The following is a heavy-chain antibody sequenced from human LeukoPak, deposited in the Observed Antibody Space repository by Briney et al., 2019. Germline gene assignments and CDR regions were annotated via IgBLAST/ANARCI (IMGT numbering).Heavy chain of an antibody. J-gene: IGHJ6*03. V-gene: IGHV1-46*01. Sequence: ASVTVSCKASGYTFTSYYMHWVRQAPGQGLEWMGIINPSGGSTSYAQKFQGRVTITRDTSASTAYMELSSLRSEDMAVYYCARARYETRIWPKSRYDYYHYMDVWGKGTTVTVSS. CDR1: GYTFTSYY. CDR3: ARARYETRIWPKSRYDYYHYMDV. D-gene: IGHD3-3*01. CDR2: INPSGGST.